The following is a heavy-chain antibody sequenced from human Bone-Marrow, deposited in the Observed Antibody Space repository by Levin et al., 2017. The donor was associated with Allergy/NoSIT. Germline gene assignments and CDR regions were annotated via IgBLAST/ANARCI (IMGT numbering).Heavy chain of an antibody. V-gene: IGHV4-30-2*01. CDR1: GGSISSGGYS. CDR2: IYHSGST. D-gene: IGHD3-10*01. Sequence: LRLSCAVSGGSISSGGYSWSWIRQPPGKGLEWIGYIYHSGSTYYNPSLKSRVTISMDRSKNHFSLNLTSVTAADTAVNFCAKSLWFGAYFDYWGQGTLVTVSS. CDR3: AKSLWFGAYFDY. J-gene: IGHJ4*02.